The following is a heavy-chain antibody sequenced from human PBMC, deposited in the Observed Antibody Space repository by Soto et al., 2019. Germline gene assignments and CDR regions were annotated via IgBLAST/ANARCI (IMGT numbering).Heavy chain of an antibody. CDR3: ARLVVVPAASYYFDY. V-gene: IGHV4-59*08. CDR2: IYYSGST. CDR1: GGSFSSYY. Sequence: SETLSLTCTVSGGSFSSYYWSWIRQPPGKGLEWIGYIYYSGSTNYNPSLKSRVTISVDTSKNQFSLKLSSVTAADTAVYYCARLVVVPAASYYFDYWGQGTLVTVSS. J-gene: IGHJ4*02. D-gene: IGHD2-2*01.